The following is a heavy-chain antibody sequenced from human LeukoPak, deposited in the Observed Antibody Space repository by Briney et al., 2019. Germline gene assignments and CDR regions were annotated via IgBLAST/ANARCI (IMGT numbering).Heavy chain of an antibody. Sequence: NASETLSLTCTVSGGSISSYYWSWIRQPPGKGLEWIGYIYYSGSTNYNPSLKSRVTISVDTSKNQFSLRLSSVTAADTAVYYCARVLEGSSGQHWYFDLWGRGTLVTVSS. CDR2: IYYSGST. J-gene: IGHJ2*01. D-gene: IGHD6-19*01. CDR1: GGSISSYY. V-gene: IGHV4-59*12. CDR3: ARVLEGSSGQHWYFDL.